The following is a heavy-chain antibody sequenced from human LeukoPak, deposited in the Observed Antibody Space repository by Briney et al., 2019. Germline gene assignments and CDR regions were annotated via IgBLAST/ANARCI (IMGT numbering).Heavy chain of an antibody. CDR2: FYYSGST. J-gene: IGHJ3*02. CDR3: ARHPGYCYDDDGFDI. V-gene: IGHV4-59*08. Sequence: SETLSLTCTVSGGSIKNYYGSWIRQPPGKGLEWIGYFYYSGSTNYNPSLKSRITISGDTSKNQFSLKLSSVNVADTAVYYCARHPGYCYDDDGFDIWGQGTVVTVSS. CDR1: GGSIKNYY. D-gene: IGHD2-2*01.